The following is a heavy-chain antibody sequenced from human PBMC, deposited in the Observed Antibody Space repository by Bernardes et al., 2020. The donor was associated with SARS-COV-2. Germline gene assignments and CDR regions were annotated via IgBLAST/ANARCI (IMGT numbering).Heavy chain of an antibody. D-gene: IGHD1-1*01. CDR1: GYTLTELS. J-gene: IGHJ6*02. CDR3: ATTGTPIRHAYYDYGMDV. Sequence: VGCEVSGYTLTELSMHWVRQAPGKGLEWMGGFDHEDGETIYAQKFKGRVTMTEDTSTDTAYMELSSLRSEDTAVYYCATTGTPIRHAYYDYGMDVWGQGTTVTVSS. V-gene: IGHV1-24*01. CDR2: FDHEDGET.